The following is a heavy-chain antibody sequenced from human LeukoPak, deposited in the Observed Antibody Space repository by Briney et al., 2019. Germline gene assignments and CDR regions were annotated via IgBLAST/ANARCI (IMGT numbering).Heavy chain of an antibody. CDR1: GFTFSSYG. D-gene: IGHD3-22*01. J-gene: IGHJ3*02. CDR3: TLHYYDRRDAFDI. Sequence: PGGSLRLSCAAAGFTFSSYGLHWVRQAPGKGVEWVAVISYVGSNEYYADSVKGRFIISRDNSKNTLYLQMNSLRAEDTALYYCTLHYYDRRDAFDIWGQGKMVTVSA. V-gene: IGHV3-30*03. CDR2: ISYVGSNE.